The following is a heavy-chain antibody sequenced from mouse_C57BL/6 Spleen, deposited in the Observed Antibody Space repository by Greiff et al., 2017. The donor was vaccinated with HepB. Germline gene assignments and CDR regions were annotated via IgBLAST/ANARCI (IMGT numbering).Heavy chain of an antibody. CDR1: GFTFTDYY. CDR2: IRNKANGYTT. Sequence: EVNLVESGGGLVQPGGSLSLSCAASGFTFTDYYMSWVRQPPGKALEWLGFIRNKANGYTTEYSASVKGRFTISRDNSQSILYLQMNALRAEDSATYYCARYGTPGFAYWGQGTLVTVSA. CDR3: ARYGTPGFAY. V-gene: IGHV7-3*01. J-gene: IGHJ3*01.